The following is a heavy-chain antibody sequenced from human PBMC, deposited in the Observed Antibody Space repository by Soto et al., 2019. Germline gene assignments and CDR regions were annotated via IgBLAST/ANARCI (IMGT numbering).Heavy chain of an antibody. J-gene: IGHJ6*02. CDR2: IYSGGST. Sequence: PGGSLRLSCAASGFTVSSNYMSWVRQAPGKGLEWVSVIYSGGSTYYADSVKGRFTISRHNSKNTLYLQMNSLRAEDTAVYYCARDRPRPDQRYYYYYGMDVWGQGTTVTVSS. CDR3: ARDRPRPDQRYYYYYGMDV. D-gene: IGHD2-2*01. CDR1: GFTVSSNY. V-gene: IGHV3-53*04.